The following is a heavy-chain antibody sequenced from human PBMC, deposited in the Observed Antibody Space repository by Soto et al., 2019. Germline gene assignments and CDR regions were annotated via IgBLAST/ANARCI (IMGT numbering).Heavy chain of an antibody. CDR3: ARGGHCTNGVCSALDY. Sequence: QVQLQESGPGLVKPSETLSLTCTVSGGSISTYYWSWIRQPPGKGLEWIGYIYYSGSASYNPSLKSRVTLSLDTSKTQFSLRLSSVTAADTAVYYCARGGHCTNGVCSALDYWGQGTLVTVSS. D-gene: IGHD2-8*01. J-gene: IGHJ4*02. CDR1: GGSISTYY. CDR2: IYYSGSA. V-gene: IGHV4-59*08.